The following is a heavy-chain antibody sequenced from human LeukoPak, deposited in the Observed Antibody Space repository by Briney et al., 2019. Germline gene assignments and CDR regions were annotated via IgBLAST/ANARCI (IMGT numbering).Heavy chain of an antibody. CDR2: ISSSSSTI. CDR3: ARDHGGAVDP. J-gene: IGHJ5*02. Sequence: GGSLRLSCAASGFTFSSYSMNWVRQAPGKGLEWVSYISSSSSTIYYADSVKGRFTISRDNAKNSLYLRMNSLRDEDTAVYYCARDHGGAVDPWGQGTLVTVSS. V-gene: IGHV3-48*02. CDR1: GFTFSSYS. D-gene: IGHD3-16*01.